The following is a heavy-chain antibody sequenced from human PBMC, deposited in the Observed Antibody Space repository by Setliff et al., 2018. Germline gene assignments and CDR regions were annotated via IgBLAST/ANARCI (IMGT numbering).Heavy chain of an antibody. CDR1: GFSFSSYW. J-gene: IGHJ3*01. Sequence: GGSLRLSCAASGFSFSSYWMNWARQVPGKGLEWVANINPDGTETAYVDSVKGRFTISRDNAKNSLDLQMNNLRDEDTAVYYCARDRWKVIVNRGDDAFDLWGQGTMVTVSS. V-gene: IGHV3-7*01. CDR2: INPDGTET. CDR3: ARDRWKVIVNRGDDAFDL. D-gene: IGHD3-22*01.